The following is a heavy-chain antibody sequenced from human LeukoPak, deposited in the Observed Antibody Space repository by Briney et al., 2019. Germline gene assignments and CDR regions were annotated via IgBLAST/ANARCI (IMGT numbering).Heavy chain of an antibody. Sequence: GESLRLSCAASGFTLSSYEMNWVRQAPGKGLEWFSYISSSGSTTYYADSVKGRFTISRDNAKNSLYLQMNSLRAEDTAVYYCATGGYYLNYWGQGTLVTVSS. D-gene: IGHD2-8*02. CDR3: ATGGYYLNY. CDR2: ISSSGSTT. V-gene: IGHV3-48*03. J-gene: IGHJ4*02. CDR1: GFTLSSYE.